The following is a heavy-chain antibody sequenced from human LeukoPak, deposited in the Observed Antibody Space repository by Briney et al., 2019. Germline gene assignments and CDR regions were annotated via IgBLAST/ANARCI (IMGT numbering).Heavy chain of an antibody. J-gene: IGHJ3*02. Sequence: SETLSLTCTVSGGSISSSSYYWGWIRQPPGKGLEWIGSIYYSGSTYYNPSLKSRVTISVDTSKNQFSLKLSSVTAADTAVYYCAREYSGSYYRSWHDAFDIWGQGTMVTVSS. D-gene: IGHD1-26*01. V-gene: IGHV4-39*07. CDR1: GGSISSSSYY. CDR2: IYYSGST. CDR3: AREYSGSYYRSWHDAFDI.